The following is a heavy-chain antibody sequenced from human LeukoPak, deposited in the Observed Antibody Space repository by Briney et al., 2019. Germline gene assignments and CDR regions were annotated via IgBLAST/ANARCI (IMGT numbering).Heavy chain of an antibody. Sequence: SETLSLTCTVSGGSISSGGYYWIWIRQPPGKGLEWIGYIYYSGSTYYNPSLKSRVTISVDTSKNQFSLKLSSVTAADTAVYYCAREAINYYGSGSYYDYWGQGTLVTVSS. D-gene: IGHD3-10*01. CDR3: AREAINYYGSGSYYDY. J-gene: IGHJ4*02. V-gene: IGHV4-30-4*08. CDR1: GGSISSGGYY. CDR2: IYYSGST.